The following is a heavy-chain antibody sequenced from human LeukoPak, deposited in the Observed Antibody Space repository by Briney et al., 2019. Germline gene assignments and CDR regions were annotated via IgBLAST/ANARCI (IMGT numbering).Heavy chain of an antibody. Sequence: SETLSLTCTVSGGSISSGSCYWSWIRQPAGKGLEWIGRIYTSGSTNYNPSLKSRVTISVDTSKNQFSLKLSSVTAADTAVYYCARGGRGVQYYYDSTGHFDLWGRGTLVTVSS. CDR3: ARGGRGVQYYYDSTGHFDL. CDR2: IYTSGST. CDR1: GGSISSGSCY. J-gene: IGHJ2*01. D-gene: IGHD3-22*01. V-gene: IGHV4-61*02.